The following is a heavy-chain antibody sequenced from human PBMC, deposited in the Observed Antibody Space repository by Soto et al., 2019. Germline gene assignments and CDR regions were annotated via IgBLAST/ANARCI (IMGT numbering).Heavy chain of an antibody. V-gene: IGHV4-30-2*01. J-gene: IGHJ6*02. CDR2: VYLSGST. CDR1: GGSINSGDYA. D-gene: IGHD6-13*01. CDR3: ARIRIAAAGGGLDV. Sequence: QLQLQESGPGLVKPSQTLSLTCGVSGGSINSGDYAWSWIRQPPGKGLEWMGYVYLSGSTYYNPSLKSRITILIDRSKNTFSLKLTSVTAAATAVYYCARIRIAAAGGGLDVWGQGTPVTVSS.